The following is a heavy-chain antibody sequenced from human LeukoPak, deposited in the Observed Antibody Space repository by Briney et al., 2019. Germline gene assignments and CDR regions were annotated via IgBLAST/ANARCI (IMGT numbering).Heavy chain of an antibody. Sequence: SETLSLTCAVYGGSFSGYYWSWIRQPPGKGLEWIGEINHSGSTNYNPSLKSRVTISEDTSKNQFSLKLSSVTAADTAVYYCAREGDYSKVGGMLCSWGQGTMVTVSS. D-gene: IGHD4-11*01. CDR3: AREGDYSKVGGMLCS. J-gene: IGHJ3*01. CDR2: INHSGST. CDR1: GGSFSGYY. V-gene: IGHV4-34*01.